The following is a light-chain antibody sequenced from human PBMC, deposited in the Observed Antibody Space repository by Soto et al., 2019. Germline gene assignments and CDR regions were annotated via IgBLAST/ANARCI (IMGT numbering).Light chain of an antibody. CDR3: SSYTSSSTYV. J-gene: IGLJ1*01. CDR2: DVS. CDR1: SSDVGCYNY. Sequence: QSVLTQPASVSGSPGQSITISCTGTSSDVGCYNYVFWYQQHPGKAPKLMIYDVSNRPSGVSNRFSGSKSGNTASLTISGHQAEDEADYYCSSYTSSSTYVFGTGTKLTVL. V-gene: IGLV2-14*01.